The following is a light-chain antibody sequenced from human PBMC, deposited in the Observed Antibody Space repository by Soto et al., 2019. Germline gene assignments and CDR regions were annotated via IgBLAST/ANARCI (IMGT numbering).Light chain of an antibody. CDR1: QTIDNT. Sequence: EIVMRLSPATLSLSPGERATLSCRASQTIDNTLAWYQRKPGQAPRLLIYDASTRATGVPARFSGSGSGTDFTLTISSLQSEDFAVYYCQHYNYWPYTFGQGTK. V-gene: IGKV3-15*01. CDR3: QHYNYWPYT. J-gene: IGKJ2*01. CDR2: DAS.